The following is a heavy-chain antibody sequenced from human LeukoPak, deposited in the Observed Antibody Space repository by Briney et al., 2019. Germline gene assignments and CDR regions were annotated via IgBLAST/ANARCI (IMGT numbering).Heavy chain of an antibody. CDR2: ISSSSSYI. CDR1: GFTFSSYS. D-gene: IGHD2-21*02. V-gene: IGHV3-21*01. CDR3: AREDCGGDCYQP. J-gene: IGHJ5*02. Sequence: GGSLRLSCAASGFTFSSYSMDWVRQAPGKGLEWVSSISSSSSYIYYADSVKGRFTISRDNAKNSLYLQMNSLRAEDTAVYYCAREDCGGDCYQPWGQGTLVTVSS.